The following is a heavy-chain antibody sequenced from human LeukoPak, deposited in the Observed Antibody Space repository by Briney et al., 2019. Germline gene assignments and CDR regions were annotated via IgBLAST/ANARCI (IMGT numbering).Heavy chain of an antibody. CDR1: GGSFSGYY. V-gene: IGHV4-34*01. D-gene: IGHD1-14*01. J-gene: IGHJ4*02. CDR2: INHSGST. Sequence: SETLSLTCAVYGGSFSGYYWSWIRQPPGKGLEWIGEINHSGSTNYNPSLKSRVTISVDTSKNQFSLKLSSVTAADTAVYYCARSIGPGPVADIQHYWGQGTLVTVSS. CDR3: ARSIGPGPVADIQHY.